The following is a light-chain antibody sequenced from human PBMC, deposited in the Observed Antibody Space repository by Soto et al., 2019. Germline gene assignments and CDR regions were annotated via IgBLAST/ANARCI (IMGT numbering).Light chain of an antibody. CDR1: QSVSSSY. CDR3: QQYGAPRYT. J-gene: IGKJ2*01. Sequence: EIVLTQSPGTLSLSPGERATLSCRASQSVSSSYLAWYQQKPGQAPRLLIYGASNRAAGTPARFSGSGSGTGFTLTSSRLEAEDFAVYYCQQYGAPRYTFGQGTKLEIK. V-gene: IGKV3-20*01. CDR2: GAS.